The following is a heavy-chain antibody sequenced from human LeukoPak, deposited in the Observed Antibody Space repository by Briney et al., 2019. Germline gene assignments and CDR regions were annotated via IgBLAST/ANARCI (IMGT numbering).Heavy chain of an antibody. D-gene: IGHD3-3*01. Sequence: GGSLRLSCAASGFTFSSYAMHWVRQAPGKGLEWVAVISYDGSNKYHADSVKGRFTISRDNSKNTLYLQMNSLRAEDTAVYYCAKGYDFWSGPYYFDYWGQGTLVTVSS. V-gene: IGHV3-30-3*01. J-gene: IGHJ4*02. CDR3: AKGYDFWSGPYYFDY. CDR1: GFTFSSYA. CDR2: ISYDGSNK.